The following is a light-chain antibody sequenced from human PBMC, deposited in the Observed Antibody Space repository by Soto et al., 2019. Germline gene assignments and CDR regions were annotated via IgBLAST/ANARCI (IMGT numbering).Light chain of an antibody. CDR2: DAS. CDR1: QSFSSY. J-gene: IGKJ2*01. Sequence: EIVLTQSPATLSLSPGERATLSCRASQSFSSYLAWYQQKPGQAPRLLIYDASNRATGIPARFSGSGSGTDFTLTISSLEPEEFAVYYCQQRSNWLGTFGQGTKLEIK. V-gene: IGKV3-11*01. CDR3: QQRSNWLGT.